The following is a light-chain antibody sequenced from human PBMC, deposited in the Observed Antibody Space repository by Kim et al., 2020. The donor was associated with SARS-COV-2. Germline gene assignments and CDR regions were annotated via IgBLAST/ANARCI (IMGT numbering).Light chain of an antibody. J-gene: IGKJ2*01. CDR2: KAS. V-gene: IGKV1-5*03. CDR1: QTISSW. CDR3: QQYHRYPYT. Sequence: DIQMTQSPSTLSASVGDRVTITCRASQTISSWLAWYQQKPGKAPNLLIYKASSLESGVPSRFSGSGSGTEFTLTISSLQPDDFATYCYQQYHRYPYTFGQGTKLEI.